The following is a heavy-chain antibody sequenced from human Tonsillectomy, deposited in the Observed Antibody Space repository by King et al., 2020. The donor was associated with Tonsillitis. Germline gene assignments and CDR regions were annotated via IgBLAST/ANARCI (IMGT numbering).Heavy chain of an antibody. CDR3: ARGGKLEYYFDY. J-gene: IGHJ4*02. V-gene: IGHV1-46*01. CDR2: INPSGGST. CDR1: GYTFTSYY. D-gene: IGHD3-3*01. Sequence: VQLVESGAEVKKPGASVKVSCKASGYTFTSYYMHWVRQAPGQGLEWMGIINPSGGSTSYAQTFQGRVTMARDTSTSTVYLELISLRSEDTAVYYCARGGKLEYYFDYWGQGTLVTVSS.